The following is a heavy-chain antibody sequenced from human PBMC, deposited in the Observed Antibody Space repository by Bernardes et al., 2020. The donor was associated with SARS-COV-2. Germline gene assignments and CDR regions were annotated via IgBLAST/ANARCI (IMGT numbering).Heavy chain of an antibody. D-gene: IGHD2-15*01. Sequence: GESLKISCRGSGYNFPRHWIGWVRQMPGKGLEWMGIIYPGDSDVRYSPSFQGQVTMSVDKSITTAYLQWNSLKASDTAIYYCARHADYCSAGSCYPRSHWFFDLWGAGTLITVSS. J-gene: IGHJ2*01. CDR3: ARHADYCSAGSCYPRSHWFFDL. CDR2: IYPGDSDV. V-gene: IGHV5-51*01. CDR1: GYNFPRHW.